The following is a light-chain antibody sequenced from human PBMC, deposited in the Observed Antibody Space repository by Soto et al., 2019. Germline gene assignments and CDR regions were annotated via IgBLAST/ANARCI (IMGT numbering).Light chain of an antibody. J-gene: IGKJ1*01. CDR1: QSIRTW. V-gene: IGKV1-5*01. Sequence: DIQMTQSPSTLSASVGDRVTITCRASQSIRTWLAWYQQKPGKAPKLLIYDASSLKSGGPSRFSGGGSGTEFTLHISSLQPDDFTTYYCQQYNTNPWTFGQGTKVDIK. CDR2: DAS. CDR3: QQYNTNPWT.